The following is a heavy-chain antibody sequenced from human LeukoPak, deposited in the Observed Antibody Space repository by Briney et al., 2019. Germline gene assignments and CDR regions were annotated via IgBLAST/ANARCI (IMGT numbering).Heavy chain of an antibody. V-gene: IGHV3-9*01. CDR1: GFTFDNYA. CDR3: AKDMNSYGSGSSYNPWGPFDS. D-gene: IGHD3-10*01. J-gene: IGHJ4*02. Sequence: PGGSLRLSCAASGFTFDNYAMHWVRQAPGKGLEWVSGIAWNSGNTGFADSVKDRFTISRDNAENSLYLQMNSLRAEDTALYYCAKDMNSYGSGSSYNPWGPFDSWGQGTLVTVSS. CDR2: IAWNSGNT.